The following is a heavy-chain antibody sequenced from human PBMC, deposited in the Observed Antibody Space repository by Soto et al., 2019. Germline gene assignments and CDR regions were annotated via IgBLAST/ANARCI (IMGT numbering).Heavy chain of an antibody. Sequence: QAQLVQSGAEVKKPGASVKVSCKASGYTFTGYDINRVRQATGQGLEWMGWMNPNSGNTGYAQNFQGRVTMTRDNSITTAYMELISLRDDDSAVYYCAGEKVGTTGIDFWGQGTLVTVSS. CDR3: AGEKVGTTGIDF. D-gene: IGHD1-26*01. V-gene: IGHV1-8*01. CDR2: MNPNSGNT. CDR1: GYTFTGYD. J-gene: IGHJ4*02.